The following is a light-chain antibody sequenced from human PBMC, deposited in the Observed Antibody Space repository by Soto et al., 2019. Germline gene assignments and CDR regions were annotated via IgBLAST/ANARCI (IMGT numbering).Light chain of an antibody. CDR2: GAS. CDR3: QHFGSSRGT. V-gene: IGKV3-20*01. CDR1: PSVSSSY. Sequence: EIVLTQSPGTLSLSPGERGTLSCRGSPSVSSSYLAWYQQKPGQAPRLLIYGASSRATGIPDRFSGSGSGTDFTLTISRLEPEEFAVYDCQHFGSSRGTFGQVTKVDLK. J-gene: IGKJ1*01.